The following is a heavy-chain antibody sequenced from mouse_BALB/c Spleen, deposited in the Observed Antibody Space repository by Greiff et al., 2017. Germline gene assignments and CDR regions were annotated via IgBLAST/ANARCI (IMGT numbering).Heavy chain of an antibody. Sequence: QVQLKQSGAELVRPGVSVKISCKGSGYTFTDYAMHWVKQSHAKSLEWIGVISTYYGDASYNQKFKGKATMTVDKSSSTAYMELARLTSEDSAIYYCARGGYGNYVYYAMDYWGQGTSVTVSS. CDR1: GYTFTDYA. J-gene: IGHJ4*01. CDR3: ARGGYGNYVYYAMDY. V-gene: IGHV1S137*01. CDR2: ISTYYGDA. D-gene: IGHD2-1*01.